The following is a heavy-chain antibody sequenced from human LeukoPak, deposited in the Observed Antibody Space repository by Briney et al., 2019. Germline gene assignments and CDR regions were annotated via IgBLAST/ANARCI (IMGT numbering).Heavy chain of an antibody. CDR2: LSGSSDKT. D-gene: IGHD6-13*01. V-gene: IGHV3-23*01. CDR3: AKAHDHSTSHAKSAFDM. J-gene: IGHJ3*02. Sequence: GGSLTLSCAASGFSFSTYAMNWVRQAPGKGLEWVSGLSGSSDKTHYVDSVKGRFTVFRENSQNTVYLQMKNLRAEDTAVYYCAKAHDHSTSHAKSAFDMWGQGTLVTVSS. CDR1: GFSFSTYA.